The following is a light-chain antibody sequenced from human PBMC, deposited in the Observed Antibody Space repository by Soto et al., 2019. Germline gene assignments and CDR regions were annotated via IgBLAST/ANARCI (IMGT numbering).Light chain of an antibody. CDR3: QQYYSYPIT. V-gene: IGKV1-5*03. CDR1: QSLSSR. Sequence: DIQRTQSPSTLSASVGDRVTITCRASQSLSSRLDWYQQKPGKAPKLLIYKASSLESGVPSRFSGSGSGTEFTLTISSLQPDDFATYYCQQYYSYPITVGQGTRLEI. J-gene: IGKJ5*01. CDR2: KAS.